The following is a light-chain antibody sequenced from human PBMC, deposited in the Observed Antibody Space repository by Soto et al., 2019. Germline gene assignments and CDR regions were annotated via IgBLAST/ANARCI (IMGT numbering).Light chain of an antibody. CDR3: SSYASSTSYV. CDR1: SSDVGGYNH. Sequence: LTQPASVSGSPGQSITLSCTGTSSDVGGYNHVSWYQQHPGEVPKLMIYGVSNRPSGVSIRFSGSKSGNTAFLTISGLQAEDEANYYCSSYASSTSYVFGDGTKVTVL. V-gene: IGLV2-14*01. CDR2: GVS. J-gene: IGLJ1*01.